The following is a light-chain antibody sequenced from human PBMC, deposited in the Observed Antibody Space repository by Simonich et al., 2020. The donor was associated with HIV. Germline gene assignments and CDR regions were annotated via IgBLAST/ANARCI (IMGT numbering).Light chain of an antibody. CDR1: SSDVCGYNY. V-gene: IGLV2-11*01. J-gene: IGLJ2*01. CDR3: CSSGSRNTV. Sequence: QSALTQPRSVSASPGQSVTISCTGTSSDVCGYNYISWYQTHPGKAPKLMIYDVRSRPSGVPDGFAGSRSGNTASLTISGLQAEDEAEYYCCSSGSRNTVFGGGTKLTVL. CDR2: DVR.